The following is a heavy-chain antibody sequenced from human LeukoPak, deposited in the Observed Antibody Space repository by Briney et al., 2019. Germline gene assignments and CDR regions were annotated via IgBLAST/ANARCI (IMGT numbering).Heavy chain of an antibody. CDR1: GYTFTCYY. CDR2: INPNSGGT. Sequence: ASVKVSCKASGYTFTCYYMHWVRQAPGQGLEWMGRINPNSGGTNYAQKFQGRVTMTRDTSISTAYMELSRLRSDDTAVYYCARVGYYYDSSGYFDYWGQGTLVTVSS. D-gene: IGHD3-22*01. J-gene: IGHJ4*02. CDR3: ARVGYYYDSSGYFDY. V-gene: IGHV1-2*06.